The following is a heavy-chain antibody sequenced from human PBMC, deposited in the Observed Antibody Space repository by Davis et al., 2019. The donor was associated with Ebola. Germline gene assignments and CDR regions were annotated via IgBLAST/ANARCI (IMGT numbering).Heavy chain of an antibody. CDR2: ISQSGST. V-gene: IGHV4-4*02. D-gene: IGHD4-23*01. Sequence: MPSETLSLTCAVSGDSISSSNWWSWVRQPPGKGLEWIGEISQSGSTNYNPSLKSRVTISVDTSKNQFSLKLSSVTAADTAVYYCARASYGGNSGLRYWGQGTLVTVSS. CDR1: GDSISSSNW. CDR3: ARASYGGNSGLRY. J-gene: IGHJ4*02.